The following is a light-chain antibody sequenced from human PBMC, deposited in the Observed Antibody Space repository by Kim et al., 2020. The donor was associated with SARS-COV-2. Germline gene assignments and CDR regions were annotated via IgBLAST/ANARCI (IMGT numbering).Light chain of an antibody. CDR2: AAS. J-gene: IGKJ2*01. CDR1: QSVSSGY. V-gene: IGKV3-20*01. CDR3: QQYCASPQT. Sequence: WSPGGRSTLSCRARQSVSSGYLACNQQKPGQAPRGLLYAASSSATGLPDKFSDSGSETDFTLTLSRLEPEDFAVYYCQQYCASPQTFAKGTKLEI.